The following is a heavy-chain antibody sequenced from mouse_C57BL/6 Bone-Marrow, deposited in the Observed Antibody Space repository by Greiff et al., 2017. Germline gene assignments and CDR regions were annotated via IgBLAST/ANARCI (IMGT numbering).Heavy chain of an antibody. V-gene: IGHV5-6*01. CDR2: ISSGGSYT. CDR1: GFTFSSYG. Sequence: EVQLVESGGDLVKPGGSLKLSCAASGFTFSSYGMSWVRQTPDKRLEWVATISSGGSYTYYPDSVKGRFTISRDNAKNTLYLQMSSLKSEDTAMYYCARHELLRSPFAYWGQGTLVTVSA. J-gene: IGHJ3*01. CDR3: ARHELLRSPFAY. D-gene: IGHD1-1*01.